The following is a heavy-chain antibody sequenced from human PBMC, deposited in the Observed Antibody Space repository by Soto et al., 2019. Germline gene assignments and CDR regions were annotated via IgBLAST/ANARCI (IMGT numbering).Heavy chain of an antibody. J-gene: IGHJ6*02. D-gene: IGHD6-13*01. Sequence: QVQLVQSGAEVKRPGSSVKVSCKASGGTFSSYTISWVRQAPGQGLEWMGRIIPILGIANYAQKFQGRVTITADKSTSTAYMELTSLRSEDTAVYYCARDLAVAAAGFYYYYGMDVWGQGTTVTVSS. V-gene: IGHV1-69*08. CDR3: ARDLAVAAAGFYYYYGMDV. CDR2: IIPILGIA. CDR1: GGTFSSYT.